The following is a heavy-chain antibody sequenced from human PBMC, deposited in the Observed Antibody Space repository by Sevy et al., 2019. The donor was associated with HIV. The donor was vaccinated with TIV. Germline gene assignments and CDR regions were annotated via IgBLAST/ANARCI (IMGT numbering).Heavy chain of an antibody. CDR2: IKKDGSVK. D-gene: IGHD6-13*01. CDR1: GFTFSSYW. Sequence: GGSLRLSCAASGFTFSSYWMSWVRQAPGKGLEWVADIKKDGSVKLYADSVKGRFTISRDNAKNTLYLQMNSLRAEDTAVYYCARELLQWGIAAAGTSDGGFDYWGQGTLVTVSS. CDR3: ARELLQWGIAAAGTSDGGFDY. J-gene: IGHJ4*02. V-gene: IGHV3-7*01.